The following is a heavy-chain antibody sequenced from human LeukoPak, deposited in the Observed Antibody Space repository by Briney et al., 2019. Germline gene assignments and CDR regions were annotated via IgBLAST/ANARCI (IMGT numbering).Heavy chain of an antibody. Sequence: GGSLRLSCAASGFTFSSYAMSWVRQAPGKGLEWVSAISGSGGSTYYADSVKGRFTISRDNSKNTLYLQMNSLRAEDTAVYYRARDGGQRGGSGYFDYWGQGTLVTVSS. CDR3: ARDGGQRGGSGYFDY. D-gene: IGHD3-10*01. J-gene: IGHJ4*02. V-gene: IGHV3-23*01. CDR2: ISGSGGST. CDR1: GFTFSSYA.